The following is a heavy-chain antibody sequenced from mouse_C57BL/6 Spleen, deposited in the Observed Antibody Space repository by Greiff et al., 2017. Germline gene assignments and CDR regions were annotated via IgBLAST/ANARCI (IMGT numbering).Heavy chain of an antibody. V-gene: IGHV6-6*01. CDR3: TRERNWEPWFAY. CDR1: GFTFSDAG. CDR2: IRNKANTHAT. Sequence: EVKLQESGGGLVQPGGSMKLSCAASGFTFSDAGMDWVRQSPEKGLEWVAEIRNKANTHATYYAESVKGRFTISRDDSKSSVYLQMNSLRAEDTGIYYCTRERNWEPWFAYWGQGTLVTVSA. D-gene: IGHD4-1*01. J-gene: IGHJ3*01.